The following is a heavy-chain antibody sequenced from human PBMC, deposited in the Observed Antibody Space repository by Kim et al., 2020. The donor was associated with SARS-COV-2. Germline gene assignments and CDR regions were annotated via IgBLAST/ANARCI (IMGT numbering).Heavy chain of an antibody. J-gene: IGHJ4*02. Sequence: TYADSVRGRFTIARDNAENTLYLQMNSLRAEDTAVYYCARSQYAASSQDNWGQGTLVTVSS. D-gene: IGHD6-6*01. CDR3: ARSQYAASSQDN. V-gene: IGHV3-74*01.